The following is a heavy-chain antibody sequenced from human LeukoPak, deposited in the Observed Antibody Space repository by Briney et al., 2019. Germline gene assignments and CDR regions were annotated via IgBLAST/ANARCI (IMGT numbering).Heavy chain of an antibody. CDR1: GGTFSSYA. Sequence: SVKVSCKASGGTFSSYAISWVRQAPGQGLEWMGGIIPIFGTANYAQKFQGRVTITADESTSTAYMELSSLRSEDTAVYYCARSSRRVIASYYMDVWGKGTTVTISS. CDR2: IIPIFGTA. CDR3: ARSSRRVIASYYMDV. D-gene: IGHD6-13*01. V-gene: IGHV1-69*13. J-gene: IGHJ6*03.